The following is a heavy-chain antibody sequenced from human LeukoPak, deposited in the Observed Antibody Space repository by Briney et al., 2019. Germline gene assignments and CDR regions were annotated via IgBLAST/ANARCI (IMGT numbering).Heavy chain of an antibody. V-gene: IGHV1-2*02. CDR1: GYTFTGYY. D-gene: IGHD3-16*02. Sequence: ASVKVSCKASGYTFTGYYMHWVRQAPGQGLEWMGWINPNSGGTNYAQKFQGRVTMTRDTSISTAYMELSRLGSDDTAVYYCARDPFFYVWGSYRPLYFDYWGQGTLVTVSS. CDR2: INPNSGGT. J-gene: IGHJ4*02. CDR3: ARDPFFYVWGSYRPLYFDY.